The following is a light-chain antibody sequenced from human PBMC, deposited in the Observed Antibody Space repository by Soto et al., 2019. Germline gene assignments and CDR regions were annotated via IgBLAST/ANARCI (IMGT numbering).Light chain of an antibody. CDR1: SSNIGAGYD. CDR2: GNT. J-gene: IGLJ2*01. CDR3: QSYDSSLSGVV. Sequence: QSVLTQPPSVSGAPGQRVTISCTGSSSNIGAGYDVHGYQQLPGTVPKLLIYGNTNRPSGVPDRFSGSKSGTSGALAITGLQAEDEADYYCQSYDSSLSGVVFGGGTKLTVL. V-gene: IGLV1-40*01.